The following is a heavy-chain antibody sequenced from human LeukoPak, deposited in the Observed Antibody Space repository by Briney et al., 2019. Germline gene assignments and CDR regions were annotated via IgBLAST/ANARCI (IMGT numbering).Heavy chain of an antibody. Sequence: GASVKVSCKVSGYTLTELSMHWVRQAPGKGLEWMGGFDPEDGETIYAQKFQGRVTMTEDTSTDTAYMELSSLRSEDTAVYYCATVSTAMVKGTTRTPLDYWGQGTLVTVSS. CDR3: ATVSTAMVKGTTRTPLDY. V-gene: IGHV1-24*01. CDR2: FDPEDGET. J-gene: IGHJ4*02. D-gene: IGHD5-18*01. CDR1: GYTLTELS.